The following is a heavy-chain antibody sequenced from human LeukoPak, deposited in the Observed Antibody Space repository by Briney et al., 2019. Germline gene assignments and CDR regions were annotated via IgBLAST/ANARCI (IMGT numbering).Heavy chain of an antibody. CDR3: AREDQLHQNGWGAFDI. Sequence: GASVKVSCKASGYTFTGYYMHWVRQAPGQGLEWMGWINPNSGGTNYAQKFQGRVTMTRDTSISTAYMELSRLRSDDTAVYYCAREDQLHQNGWGAFDIWGQGTMVTVSS. V-gene: IGHV1-2*02. D-gene: IGHD2-2*01. J-gene: IGHJ3*02. CDR1: GYTFTGYY. CDR2: INPNSGGT.